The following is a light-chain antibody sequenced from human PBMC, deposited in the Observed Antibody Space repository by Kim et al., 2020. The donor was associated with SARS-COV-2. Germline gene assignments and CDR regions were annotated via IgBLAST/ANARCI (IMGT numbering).Light chain of an antibody. V-gene: IGKV1-17*01. CDR3: LQHNTYPIT. CDR2: GAS. CDR1: QNIRND. J-gene: IGKJ5*01. Sequence: ASVEDRVTSTCRASQNIRNDLGWYQQNPGRAPKRLIYGASSLQSGVPSRFSGSGSGTEFTLTISSLQPEDFATYFCLQHNTYPITFGQGTRLEIK.